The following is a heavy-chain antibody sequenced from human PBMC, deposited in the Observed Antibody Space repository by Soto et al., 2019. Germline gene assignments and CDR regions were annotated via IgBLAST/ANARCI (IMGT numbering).Heavy chain of an antibody. V-gene: IGHV1-18*01. CDR1: GYTFTSYG. D-gene: IGHD5-12*01. CDR3: ARKKVVESGYDFPYYYGMDV. CDR2: ISAYNGNT. J-gene: IGHJ6*02. Sequence: ASVKVSCKASGYTFTSYGISWVRQAPGQGLEWMGWISAYNGNTNYAQKLQGRVTMTTDTSTSTAYMELRSLRSDDTAVYYCARKKVVESGYDFPYYYGMDVWGQGTTVTVSS.